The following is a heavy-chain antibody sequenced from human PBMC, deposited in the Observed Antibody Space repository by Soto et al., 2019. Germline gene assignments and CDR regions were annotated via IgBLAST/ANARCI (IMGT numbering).Heavy chain of an antibody. CDR2: MNPNSGNT. D-gene: IGHD2-2*01. CDR3: ASKKYCSSTSCYHNWFDP. J-gene: IGHJ5*02. V-gene: IGHV1-8*01. CDR1: GYTFTSYD. Sequence: ASVKVSCKASGYTFTSYDINWVRQATGQGLEWMGWMNPNSGNTGYAQKFQGRVTMTRNTSISTAYMELSSLRSEDTAVYYCASKKYCSSTSCYHNWFDPWGQGTLVTVSS.